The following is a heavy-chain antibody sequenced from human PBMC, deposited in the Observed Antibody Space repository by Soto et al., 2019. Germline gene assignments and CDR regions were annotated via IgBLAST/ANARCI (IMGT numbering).Heavy chain of an antibody. Sequence: TSETLSLTCSVSGGSVSDYYWSWVRQPPGRGLEWIGYIYYRGNTNYNPSLKSRVTISVDTSKNQFSLTLSSVTAADTAVYYCARFPAPVNRLDPRGQGTLVTVSS. J-gene: IGHJ5*02. CDR1: GGSVSDYY. CDR2: IYYRGNT. D-gene: IGHD6-25*01. CDR3: ARFPAPVNRLDP. V-gene: IGHV4-59*08.